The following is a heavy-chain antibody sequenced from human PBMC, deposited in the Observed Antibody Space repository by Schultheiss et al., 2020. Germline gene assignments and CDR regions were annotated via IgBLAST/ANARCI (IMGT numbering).Heavy chain of an antibody. CDR1: GGSINSYY. J-gene: IGHJ6*02. V-gene: IGHV4-59*01. D-gene: IGHD6-13*01. Sequence: SETLSLTCTGSGGSINSYYWNWIRQPPGKGPEWIGYIFPSGNTNYNPSLKSRVTISVDTSKKQFSLKVRSVTAADTAVYYCARVGSSSWNSYYYYGMDVWGQGTTVTVSS. CDR2: IFPSGNT. CDR3: ARVGSSSWNSYYYYGMDV.